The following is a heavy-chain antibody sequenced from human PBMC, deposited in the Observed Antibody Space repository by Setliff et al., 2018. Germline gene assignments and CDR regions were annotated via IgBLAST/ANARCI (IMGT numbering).Heavy chain of an antibody. J-gene: IGHJ4*02. CDR1: GFTFSSFA. Sequence: GGSLRLSCAASGFTFSSFAMSWVRQAPGKRLEWVSIINVGGTNTYYRDSMKGRFTISRDNSKSTLYLQMNSLRAEDTAIYYCAKDKDVRVDYFDYWGPGTLVTVS. V-gene: IGHV3-23*01. D-gene: IGHD3-10*01. CDR3: AKDKDVRVDYFDY. CDR2: INVGGTNT.